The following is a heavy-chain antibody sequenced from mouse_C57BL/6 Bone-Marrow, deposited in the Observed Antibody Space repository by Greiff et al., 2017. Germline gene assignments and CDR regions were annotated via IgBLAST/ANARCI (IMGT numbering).Heavy chain of an antibody. J-gene: IGHJ3*01. CDR3: ARDRLRPWFAY. V-gene: IGHV5-4*01. Sequence: EVMLVESGGGLVKPGGSLKLSCAASGFTFSSYAMSWVRQTPEKRLEWVATISDGGSYTYYPDNVKGRFTISRDNAKNNLYLQMSHLKSEDTAMYYCARDRLRPWFAYWGQGTLVTVSA. CDR1: GFTFSSYA. D-gene: IGHD2-4*01. CDR2: ISDGGSYT.